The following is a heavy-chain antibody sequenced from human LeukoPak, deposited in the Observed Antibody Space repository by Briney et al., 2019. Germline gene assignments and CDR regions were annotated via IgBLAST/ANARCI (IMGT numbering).Heavy chain of an antibody. V-gene: IGHV3-48*03. Sequence: PGGSLRLSCAASGFTFSSYEMNWVRQAPGKGLEWVSYVSSSGSTIYYADSVKGRFTISGDNAKNSLYLQMNSPRAEDTAVYYCARDFRDGYNWGYYFDYWGQGTLVTVSS. D-gene: IGHD5-24*01. J-gene: IGHJ4*02. CDR1: GFTFSSYE. CDR3: ARDFRDGYNWGYYFDY. CDR2: VSSSGSTI.